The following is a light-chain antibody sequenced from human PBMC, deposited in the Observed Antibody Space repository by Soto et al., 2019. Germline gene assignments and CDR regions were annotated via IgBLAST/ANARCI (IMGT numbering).Light chain of an antibody. CDR3: LLAYSGGRV. CDR1: DGPVTSNHY. J-gene: IGLJ2*01. Sequence: HAVVTQEPSLTVSPGGTVTLTCGSSDGPVTSNHYPYWYQQRPGQVSRTLIYDTTNRQSWAPARFSGSLVGVKAALTLSGAQPEDEADYYCLLAYSGGRVFCGGTKLTVL. V-gene: IGLV7-46*01. CDR2: DTT.